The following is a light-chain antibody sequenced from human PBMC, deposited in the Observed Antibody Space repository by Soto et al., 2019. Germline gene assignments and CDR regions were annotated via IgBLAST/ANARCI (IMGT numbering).Light chain of an antibody. V-gene: IGLV2-14*01. Sequence: QSVLTQPASGSGSPGQSIAISCTGTSSDVGGYDYVSWYQQHPGKAPKLMIYDVSNRPSGVSNRFSGSKSDNTASLTISGLQAEDVADYYCSSYTSSSTYVFRTGTKVTVL. J-gene: IGLJ1*01. CDR1: SSDVGGYDY. CDR3: SSYTSSSTYV. CDR2: DVS.